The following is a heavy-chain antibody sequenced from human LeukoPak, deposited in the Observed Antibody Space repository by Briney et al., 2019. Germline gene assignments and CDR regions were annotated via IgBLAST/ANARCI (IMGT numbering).Heavy chain of an antibody. CDR1: GGSFSGYY. CDR3: ARRTPGPQLDEYVAYYFDL. Sequence: SETLSLTCAVYGGSFSGYYWSWIRQPPGKGLEWIGEINHSGSTNYNPSLKSRVTISVDTSKNQFSLKLNSVTAADTAVYYCARRTPGPQLDEYVAYYFDLWGQGTLVTVSS. V-gene: IGHV4-34*01. CDR2: INHSGST. D-gene: IGHD3/OR15-3a*01. J-gene: IGHJ4*02.